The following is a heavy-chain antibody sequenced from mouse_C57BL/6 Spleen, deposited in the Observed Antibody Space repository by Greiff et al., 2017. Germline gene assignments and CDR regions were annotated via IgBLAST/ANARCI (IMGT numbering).Heavy chain of an antibody. V-gene: IGHV1-69*01. Sequence: QVQLQQPGAELVMPGASVKLSCKASGYTFTSYWMHWVKQRPGQGLVWIGEIDPSDSYTNYNQKFKGKSTLTVDKSSSTAYMQLSSLTSEDSAVYYGARGRRPFDYWGQGTTLTVSS. CDR2: IDPSDSYT. CDR1: GYTFTSYW. D-gene: IGHD2-12*01. CDR3: ARGRRPFDY. J-gene: IGHJ2*01.